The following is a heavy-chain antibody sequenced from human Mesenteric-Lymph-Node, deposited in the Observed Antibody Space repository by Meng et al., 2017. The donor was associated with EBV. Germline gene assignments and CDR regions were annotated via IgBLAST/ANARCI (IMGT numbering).Heavy chain of an antibody. J-gene: IGHJ4*02. Sequence: ESRSGLVKPSDTLPLTCTVSGGSVSSGSYYWSWIRQPPGKGLEWIGYIYYSGSTNYNPSLKSRVTISVDTSKNQFALKLSSMTAADTAVYYCALIIVGATHFDYWGQGTLVTVSS. D-gene: IGHD1-26*01. V-gene: IGHV4-61*01. CDR1: GGSVSSGSYY. CDR3: ALIIVGATHFDY. CDR2: IYYSGST.